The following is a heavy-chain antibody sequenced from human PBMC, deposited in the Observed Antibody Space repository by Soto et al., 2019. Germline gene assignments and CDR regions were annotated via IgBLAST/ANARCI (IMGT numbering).Heavy chain of an antibody. CDR3: ARGTPRWVGTTGWYFDL. V-gene: IGHV1-2*02. J-gene: IGHJ2*01. Sequence: GASVKVSCKASGYTFTSYGISWVRQAPGQGLEWLGWINPNSGGTNYAQKFQGRVTMTRDTSISTAYMELSRLRSDDTAVYYCARGTPRWVGTTGWYFDLWGRGTLVTVSS. CDR2: INPNSGGT. D-gene: IGHD1-7*01. CDR1: GYTFTSYG.